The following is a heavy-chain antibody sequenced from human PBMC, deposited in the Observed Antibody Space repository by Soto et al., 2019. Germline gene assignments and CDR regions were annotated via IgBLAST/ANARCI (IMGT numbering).Heavy chain of an antibody. Sequence: ASVKVSGKASGYALTSYGISWVRQAPGQGLEWMGWISAYNGNTNYAQKLQGRVTMTTDTSTSTAYMELRSLRSDDTAVYYCTIFGVAFDYCGQGTLVTVSS. V-gene: IGHV1-18*04. D-gene: IGHD3-3*01. CDR3: TIFGVAFDY. CDR1: GYALTSYG. CDR2: ISAYNGNT. J-gene: IGHJ4*02.